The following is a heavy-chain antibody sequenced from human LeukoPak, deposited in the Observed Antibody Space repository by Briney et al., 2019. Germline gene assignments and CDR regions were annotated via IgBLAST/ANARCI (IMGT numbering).Heavy chain of an antibody. J-gene: IGHJ4*02. V-gene: IGHV3-48*02. CDR3: ARGLRYSSSWYNFDY. D-gene: IGHD6-13*01. CDR2: ISISSTTI. Sequence: LPGGSLRLSCVASGFTFSSSSMNWVRQAPGKGLEWVSYISISSTTIYYADSVKGRFTISRDNAKNSLYLQMNSLRDEDTAVYYCARGLRYSSSWYNFDYWGQGTLVTVSP. CDR1: GFTFSSSS.